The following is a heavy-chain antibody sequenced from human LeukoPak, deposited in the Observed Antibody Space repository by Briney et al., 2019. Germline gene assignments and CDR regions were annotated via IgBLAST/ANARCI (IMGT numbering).Heavy chain of an antibody. D-gene: IGHD3-22*01. CDR1: GFTFSSYS. V-gene: IGHV3-48*01. CDR2: ISSRTSTI. CDR3: ARDFGDNYYDSSGYYY. J-gene: IGHJ4*02. Sequence: GGSLRLSCAASGFTFSSYSMNWVRQAPGKGLEWVSYISSRTSTIYYADPVKGRFTISRDNAKNSLYLQMNSLRAEDTAVYYCARDFGDNYYDSSGYYYWGQGTLVTVSS.